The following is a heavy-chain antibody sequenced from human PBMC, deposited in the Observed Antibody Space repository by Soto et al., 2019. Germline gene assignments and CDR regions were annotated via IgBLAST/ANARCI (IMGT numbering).Heavy chain of an antibody. CDR3: ARGSSGYYRDY. CDR2: IYYSGST. D-gene: IGHD3-22*01. CDR1: GGSVSSGSYY. V-gene: IGHV4-61*01. Sequence: SETLSLTCTVSGGSVSSGSYYWSWIRQPPGEGLEWIGYIYYSGSTNYNPSLKSRVTISVDTSKNQFSLKLSSVTAADTAVYYCARGSSGYYRDYWGQGTLVTVSS. J-gene: IGHJ4*02.